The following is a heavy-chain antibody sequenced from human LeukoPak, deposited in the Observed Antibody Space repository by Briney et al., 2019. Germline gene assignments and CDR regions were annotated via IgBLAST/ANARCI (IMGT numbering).Heavy chain of an antibody. Sequence: GGSLRLSCAASGFPFSSYVMSWVRQAPGKGLEWVSAISCSGGSTYFADSVKGRFTISRDNSKDTLYLQMNSLRAEDTAVYYCAKRSMDIVATSFSDYWGQGTLVTVSS. CDR1: GFPFSSYV. D-gene: IGHD5-12*01. J-gene: IGHJ4*02. V-gene: IGHV3-23*01. CDR3: AKRSMDIVATSFSDY. CDR2: ISCSGGST.